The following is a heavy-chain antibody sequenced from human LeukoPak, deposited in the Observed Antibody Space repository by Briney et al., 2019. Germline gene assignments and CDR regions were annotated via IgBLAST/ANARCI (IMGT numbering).Heavy chain of an antibody. D-gene: IGHD4-23*01. CDR3: ARDRRATVVTRGAFDI. CDR1: GGTVSSYA. J-gene: IGHJ3*02. Sequence: ASVKVSCKASGGTVSSYAISWVRQAPGQGLEWMGGIIPIFGTANYAQKFQGRVTMTRDTSTSTVYMELSSLRSEDTAVYYCARDRRATVVTRGAFDIWGQGTMVTVSS. CDR2: IIPIFGTA. V-gene: IGHV1-69*05.